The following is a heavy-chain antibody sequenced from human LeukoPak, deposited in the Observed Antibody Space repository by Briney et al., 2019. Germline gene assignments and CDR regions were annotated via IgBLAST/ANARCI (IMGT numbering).Heavy chain of an antibody. Sequence: SETLSLTCTVSGGSISSYYWSWIRQPPGKGLEWIGYIYYSGSTNYNPSLKSRDTISVDTSKNQFSLKLSSVTAADTAVYYCARELGSGWYSNWFDPWGQGTLVTVSS. CDR3: ARELGSGWYSNWFDP. CDR2: IYYSGST. J-gene: IGHJ5*02. CDR1: GGSISSYY. D-gene: IGHD6-19*01. V-gene: IGHV4-59*01.